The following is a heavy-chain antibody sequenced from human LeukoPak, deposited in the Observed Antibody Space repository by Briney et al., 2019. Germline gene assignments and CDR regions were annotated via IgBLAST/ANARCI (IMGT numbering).Heavy chain of an antibody. CDR1: GYTFTGYY. V-gene: IGHV1-2*02. J-gene: IGHJ6*02. CDR2: INPNSGGT. CDR3: ARFRRDYYYYYGMDV. Sequence: ASVKVPCKASGYTFTGYYMHWVRQAPGQGLEWMGWINPNSGGTNYAQKFQGRVTMTRDTSISTAYMELSRLRSDDTAVYYCARFRRDYYYYYGMDVWGQGTTVTVSS.